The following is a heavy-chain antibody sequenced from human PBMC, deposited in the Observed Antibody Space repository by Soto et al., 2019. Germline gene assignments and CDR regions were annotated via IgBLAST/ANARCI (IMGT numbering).Heavy chain of an antibody. V-gene: IGHV4-59*01. D-gene: IGHD3-10*01. CDR1: GGSISSYY. Sequence: PSETLSLTCTVSGGSISSYYWSWIRQPPGKGLEWIGYIYYSGSTNYNPSLKSRVTISVDTSRNQFSLKLSSVTAADTAVYYCARGRRITDGSGAEAWGQGTMVTVSS. CDR3: ARGRRITDGSGAEA. CDR2: IYYSGST. J-gene: IGHJ3*01.